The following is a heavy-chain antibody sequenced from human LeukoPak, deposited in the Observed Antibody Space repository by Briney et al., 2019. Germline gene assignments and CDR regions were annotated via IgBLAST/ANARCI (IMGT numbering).Heavy chain of an antibody. CDR3: ARASGFYGVGYYGMDV. J-gene: IGHJ6*02. Sequence: SETLSLTCTVSGGSISSYYWSWVRQPPGKGLEWIWYIYYSGSTSYNPSLKSRVAISVDTSKNQFSLKLSPVTAADTAVYYCARASGFYGVGYYGMDVWGQGTTVTVSS. D-gene: IGHD4-17*01. V-gene: IGHV4-59*01. CDR2: IYYSGST. CDR1: GGSISSYY.